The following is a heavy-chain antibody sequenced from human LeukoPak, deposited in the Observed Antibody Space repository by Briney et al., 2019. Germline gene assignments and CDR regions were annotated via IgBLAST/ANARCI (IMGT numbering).Heavy chain of an antibody. J-gene: IGHJ4*02. D-gene: IGHD3-22*01. V-gene: IGHV4-39*01. CDR3: ARQKILDDNYDSSGYYVDQ. Sequence: SETLSLTCSVSNASIISSSYYWGWIRQPPGKGLEWIGSIYYRGRTYYNPSLKIRVTISADTSKNQFSPNLNSVTASDTAVYYCARQKILDDNYDSSGYYVDQWGQGSLVTVSS. CDR2: IYYRGRT. CDR1: NASIISSSYY.